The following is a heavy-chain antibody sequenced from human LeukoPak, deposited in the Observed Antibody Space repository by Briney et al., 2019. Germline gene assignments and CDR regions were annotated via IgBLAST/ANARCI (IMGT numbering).Heavy chain of an antibody. Sequence: PGGSLRLSCAASGFTFSNAWMIWVRQAPGKGLEWVGRIKSKTDGGTTDYAAPVKGRFTISRDDSKNTLYLQMNSLKTEDTAVYYCTTDGNVLMVYAMDYWGQGTLVTVSS. V-gene: IGHV3-15*01. D-gene: IGHD2-8*01. CDR3: TTDGNVLMVYAMDY. J-gene: IGHJ4*02. CDR1: GFTFSNAW. CDR2: IKSKTDGGTT.